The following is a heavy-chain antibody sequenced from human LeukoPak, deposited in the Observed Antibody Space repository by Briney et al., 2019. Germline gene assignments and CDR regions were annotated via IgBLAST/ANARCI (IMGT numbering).Heavy chain of an antibody. J-gene: IGHJ6*04. D-gene: IGHD5-18*01. Sequence: GGSLRLSCAASGFTFSDYYMSWIRQAPGKGLESVSYISSSSSYTNYADSVKGRFTISRDNAKTSLYLQMNSLRAEDTAVYYCARAWIQLWHPYYYYGMDVWGKGTTVTVSS. V-gene: IGHV3-11*06. CDR1: GFTFSDYY. CDR3: ARAWIQLWHPYYYYGMDV. CDR2: ISSSSSYT.